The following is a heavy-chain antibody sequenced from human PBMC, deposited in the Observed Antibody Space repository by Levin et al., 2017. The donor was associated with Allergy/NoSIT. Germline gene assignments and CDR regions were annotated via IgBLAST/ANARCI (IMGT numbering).Heavy chain of an antibody. CDR3: AGTLAAARVRGDWYFDL. D-gene: IGHD6-13*01. CDR1: GYSFTSYW. J-gene: IGHJ2*01. Sequence: GESLKVSCKGSGYSFTSYWISWVRQMPGKGLEWMGRIDPSDSYTNYSPSFQGHVTISADKSISTAYLQWSSLKASDTAMYYCAGTLAAARVRGDWYFDLWGRGTLVTVSS. CDR2: IDPSDSYT. V-gene: IGHV5-10-1*01.